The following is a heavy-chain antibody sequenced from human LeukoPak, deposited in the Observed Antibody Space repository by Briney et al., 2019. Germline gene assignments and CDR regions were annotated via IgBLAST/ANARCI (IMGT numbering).Heavy chain of an antibody. CDR3: ARESPESYSSSADY. Sequence: SGGSLRLSCAASGFTFSSYAMHWVRQAPGKGLEWVAVISYDGSNKYYADSVKGRFTISRDNSKNTLYLQMNSLRAEDTAVYYCARESPESYSSSADYWGQGTLVTVSS. J-gene: IGHJ4*02. CDR1: GFTFSSYA. D-gene: IGHD6-13*01. CDR2: ISYDGSNK. V-gene: IGHV3-30-3*01.